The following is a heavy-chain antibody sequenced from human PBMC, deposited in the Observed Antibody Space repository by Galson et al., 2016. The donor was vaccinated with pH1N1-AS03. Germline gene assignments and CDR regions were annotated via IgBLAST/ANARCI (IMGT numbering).Heavy chain of an antibody. Sequence: SVKVSCKASGYIFTGFYDHWVRQAPGQGLEWMGWINPNNGVTNYAQKFQAWVTMTGDTSISTAYMELYGLKTDDTAVYYCARDPRGPCSSASCPTTYYFGMDVWGQGTTVIVSS. CDR3: ARDPRGPCSSASCPTTYYFGMDV. CDR2: INPNNGVT. J-gene: IGHJ6*02. V-gene: IGHV1-2*04. D-gene: IGHD1-26*01. CDR1: GYIFTGFY.